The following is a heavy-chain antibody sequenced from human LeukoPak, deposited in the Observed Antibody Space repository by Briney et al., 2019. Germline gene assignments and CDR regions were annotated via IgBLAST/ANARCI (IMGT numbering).Heavy chain of an antibody. CDR3: ARDLRGRPTVGATGLYFDY. Sequence: GGSLRLSCAASGFLFSSYEMNWVRQAPGRGLEWIAYISSSGTTIHYADSVKGRFTISRDDAKNSVYLQMDSLSDEDTAVYYCARDLRGRPTVGATGLYFDYWGQGTLVTVS. CDR1: GFLFSSYE. D-gene: IGHD1-26*01. J-gene: IGHJ4*02. V-gene: IGHV3-48*03. CDR2: ISSSGTTI.